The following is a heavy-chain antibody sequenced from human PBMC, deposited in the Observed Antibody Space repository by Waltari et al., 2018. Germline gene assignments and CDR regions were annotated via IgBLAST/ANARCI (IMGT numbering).Heavy chain of an antibody. J-gene: IGHJ4*02. D-gene: IGHD3-9*01. Sequence: QVQLVQSGAEVKKPGASVKVSCKASGYTFTSYDINWVRQATGQGLEWMGWMNPNSGNTGYAQKFQGRVTITRNTSISTAYMELSSLRSEDTAVYYCARGPELRYFDWLSLLYYFDYWGQGTLVTVSS. CDR2: MNPNSGNT. CDR3: ARGPELRYFDWLSLLYYFDY. CDR1: GYTFTSYD. V-gene: IGHV1-8*03.